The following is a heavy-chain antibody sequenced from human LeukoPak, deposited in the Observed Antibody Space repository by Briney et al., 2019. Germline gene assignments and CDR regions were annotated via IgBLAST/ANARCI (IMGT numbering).Heavy chain of an antibody. J-gene: IGHJ4*02. CDR2: ISGSGRST. CDR1: RFTFSSYV. V-gene: IGHV3-23*01. Sequence: GGSLRLSCAASRFTFSSYVMSWVRQAPGKGLECVSAISGSGRSTYYADSVKGRFTISRDNAENSLYLQMNSLRAEDTAVYYCATYSTGRYKGLEYWGQGTLVTVSS. D-gene: IGHD6-19*01. CDR3: ATYSTGRYKGLEY.